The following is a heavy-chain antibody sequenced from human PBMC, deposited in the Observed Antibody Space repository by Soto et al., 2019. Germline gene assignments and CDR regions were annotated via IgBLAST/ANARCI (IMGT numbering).Heavy chain of an antibody. CDR1: GFTFSSYA. J-gene: IGHJ6*02. Sequence: GSLRLSCAASGFTFSSYAMHWVRQAPGKGLEWVAVISYDGSNKYYADSVKGRFTISRDNSKNTLYLQMSSLRAEDTAVYYCARDSLLYSSGWYWTGLERYYYYGMDVWGQGTTVTVSS. D-gene: IGHD6-19*01. CDR3: ARDSLLYSSGWYWTGLERYYYYGMDV. CDR2: ISYDGSNK. V-gene: IGHV3-30-3*01.